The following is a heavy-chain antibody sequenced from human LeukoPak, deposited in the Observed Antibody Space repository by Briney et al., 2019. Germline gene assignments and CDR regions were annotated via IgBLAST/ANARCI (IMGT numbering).Heavy chain of an antibody. CDR1: GYTFTSYD. J-gene: IGHJ4*02. V-gene: IGHV1-8*01. CDR2: MNPNSGNT. D-gene: IGHD6-13*01. CDR3: ARVPTYPMIAATGTGGGDY. Sequence: ASVKVSCKASGYTFTSYDINWVRQATGQGLEWMGWMNPNSGNTGFAQKFQGRVTMTRNTPISTAYMELSSLRSEDTAVYYCARVPTYPMIAATGTGGGDYWGQGTLVTVSS.